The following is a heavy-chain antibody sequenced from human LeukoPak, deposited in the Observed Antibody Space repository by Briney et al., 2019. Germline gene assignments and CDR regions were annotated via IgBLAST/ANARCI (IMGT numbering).Heavy chain of an antibody. CDR3: ARVGYSGWNLEY. V-gene: IGHV3-7*01. Sequence: GGSLRLSCAASGFTFRSYWMSWVRQAPGKRLEWVANINQGGSVKYYVDSVKGRFTISRDDAKNSLYVQMNSLRDEDTAVYYCARVGYSGWNLEYWGQGTLVTVSS. J-gene: IGHJ4*02. CDR2: INQGGSVK. CDR1: GFTFRSYW. D-gene: IGHD5-12*01.